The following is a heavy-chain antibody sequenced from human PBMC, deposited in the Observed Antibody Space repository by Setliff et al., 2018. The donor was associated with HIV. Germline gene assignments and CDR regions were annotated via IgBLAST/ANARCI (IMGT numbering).Heavy chain of an antibody. V-gene: IGHV1-2*02. CDR2: INPDSGAT. CDR3: VRAMGFSSTSLPLDY. CDR1: GGSFTSYA. D-gene: IGHD2-2*01. J-gene: IGHJ4*01. Sequence: ASVKVSCKASGGSFTSYAISWVRQATGQGLEWMGWINPDSGATKYAQKFQGRVTMTRDTSVTTAYLEVNSLRSHDTAIFYCVRAMGFSSTSLPLDYWGHGTLVTVSS.